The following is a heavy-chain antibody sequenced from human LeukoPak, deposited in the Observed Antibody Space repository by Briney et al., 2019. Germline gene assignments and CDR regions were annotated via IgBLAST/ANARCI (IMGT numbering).Heavy chain of an antibody. CDR3: ARDTIYYYDSSGYYGY. J-gene: IGHJ4*02. CDR2: IYHSGNT. V-gene: IGHV4-4*02. Sequence: SETLSLTCTVSGGSISNNNWWSWVRQPPGKGLEWIGEIYHSGNTNYNLSLKSRVTISVDKSKNQFSLKLSSVTAADTAVYYCARDTIYYYDSSGYYGYWGQGTLVTVSS. D-gene: IGHD3-22*01. CDR1: GGSISNNNW.